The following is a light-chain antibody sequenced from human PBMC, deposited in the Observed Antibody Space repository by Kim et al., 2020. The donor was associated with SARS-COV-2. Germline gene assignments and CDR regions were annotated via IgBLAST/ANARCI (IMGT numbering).Light chain of an antibody. Sequence: SPGERATLSCRARQSVSSYLAWYQQKTGQAPRLLIYDASNRATGIPARFSGSGSGTDFTLTISSLEPEDFAVYYCQQRSNWPPITFGQGTRLEIK. CDR1: QSVSSY. J-gene: IGKJ5*01. V-gene: IGKV3-11*01. CDR3: QQRSNWPPIT. CDR2: DAS.